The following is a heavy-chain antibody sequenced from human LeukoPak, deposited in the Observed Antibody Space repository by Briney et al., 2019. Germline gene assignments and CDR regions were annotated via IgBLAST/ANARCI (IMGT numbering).Heavy chain of an antibody. J-gene: IGHJ4*02. D-gene: IGHD6-13*01. Sequence: PSETLSLTCTVSGGSISSGGYYWSWIRQHPRKGLEWIGYIYYSGSTYYNPSLKSRVTISVDTSKNQFSLKLSSVTAADTAVYYCARDGIAAAFDYWGQGTLVTVSS. CDR3: ARDGIAAAFDY. V-gene: IGHV4-31*03. CDR1: GGSISSGGYY. CDR2: IYYSGST.